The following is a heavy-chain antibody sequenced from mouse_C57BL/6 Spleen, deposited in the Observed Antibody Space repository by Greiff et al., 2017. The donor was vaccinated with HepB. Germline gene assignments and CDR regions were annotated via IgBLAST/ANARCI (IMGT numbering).Heavy chain of an antibody. D-gene: IGHD3-2*02. CDR1: GFTFSDYG. V-gene: IGHV5-17*01. CDR3: ARRDSSGYGGFAY. Sequence: EVQLVESGGGLVKPGGSLKLSCAASGFTFSDYGMHWVRQAPEKGLEWVAYISSGSSTIYYADTVKGRFTISRDNAKNTLFLQMTSLRSEDTAMYYCARRDSSGYGGFAYWGQGTLVTVSA. J-gene: IGHJ3*01. CDR2: ISSGSSTI.